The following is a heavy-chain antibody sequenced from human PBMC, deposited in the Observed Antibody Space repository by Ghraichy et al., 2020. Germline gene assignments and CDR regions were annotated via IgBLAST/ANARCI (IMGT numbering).Heavy chain of an antibody. CDR1: GFTFSSYG. V-gene: IGHV3-33*01. CDR2: IWYDGSNK. CDR3: ARGHKKWLVPIYYFDY. Sequence: GGSLRLSCAASGFTFSSYGMHWVRQAPGKGLEWVAVIWYDGSNKYYADSVKGRFTISRDNSKNTLYLQMNSLRAEDTAVYYCARGHKKWLVPIYYFDYWGQGTLVTVSS. D-gene: IGHD6-19*01. J-gene: IGHJ4*02.